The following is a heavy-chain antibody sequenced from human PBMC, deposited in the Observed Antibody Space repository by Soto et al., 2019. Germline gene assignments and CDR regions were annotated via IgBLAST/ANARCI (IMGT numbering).Heavy chain of an antibody. J-gene: IGHJ6*02. D-gene: IGHD3-3*01. CDR2: IYYSGST. CDR1: GGSISSGDYY. V-gene: IGHV4-30-4*01. Sequence: SETLSLTCTVSGGSISSGDYYWSWIRQPPGKGLEWIGYIYYSGSTYYNPSLTSRVTISVDTSKNQFSLKLSSVTAADTAVYYCAREDDFWSGEEDVWGQGTTVTVSS. CDR3: AREDDFWSGEEDV.